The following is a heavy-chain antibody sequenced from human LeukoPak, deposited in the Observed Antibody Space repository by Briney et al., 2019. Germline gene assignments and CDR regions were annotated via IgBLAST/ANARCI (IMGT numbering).Heavy chain of an antibody. CDR1: GYTFTSYA. V-gene: IGHV7-4-1*02. D-gene: IGHD4-11*01. Sequence: ASVKVSCKASGYTFTSYAMNWVRQAPGQGLEWMGWINTNTGNPTYAQGFTGRFVFSLDTSVSTAYLQISSLKAEDTAVYYCARVYSNYLGASSHSDYWGQGTLVTVSS. J-gene: IGHJ4*02. CDR2: INTNTGNP. CDR3: ARVYSNYLGASSHSDY.